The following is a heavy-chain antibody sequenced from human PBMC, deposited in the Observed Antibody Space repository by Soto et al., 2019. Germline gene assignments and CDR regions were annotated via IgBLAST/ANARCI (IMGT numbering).Heavy chain of an antibody. V-gene: IGHV1-8*01. J-gene: IGHJ5*02. Sequence: VSVKVSCKASGYTFTSYDINWVRQATGQGLEWMGWMNPNSGNTGYAQKFQGRVTMTRNTSISTAYMELSSLRSEDTAVYYCARGRRGYSGHNWFDPWGQGTLVTVSS. D-gene: IGHD5-12*01. CDR3: ARGRRGYSGHNWFDP. CDR1: GYTFTSYD. CDR2: MNPNSGNT.